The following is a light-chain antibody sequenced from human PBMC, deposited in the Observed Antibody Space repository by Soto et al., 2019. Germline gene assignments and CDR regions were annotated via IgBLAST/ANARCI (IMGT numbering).Light chain of an antibody. Sequence: EIVLTQSPGTLSLSPGERATLSCRASQSVSSNYLAWYQQKPGQAPRLLIYGVSSRATGIPDRFSGSGSGKDFTLTISRLEPDDFAVYYCQQCGTSPQTFGQGTKVEIK. V-gene: IGKV3-20*01. CDR1: QSVSSNY. CDR2: GVS. CDR3: QQCGTSPQT. J-gene: IGKJ1*01.